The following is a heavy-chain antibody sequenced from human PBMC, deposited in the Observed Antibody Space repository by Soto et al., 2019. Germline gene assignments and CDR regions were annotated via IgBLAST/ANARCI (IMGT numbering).Heavy chain of an antibody. CDR1: GFTVSSNY. Sequence: EVQQVESGGGLIQPGGSLRLSCAASGFTVSSNYMSWVRQAPGKGLEWVSVIYSGGSTDYADSVKGRFTIYRAKSKHTPYRQMNTLRDEDTAVYYCAIQQWRDAEYCQHWGQGTLVTVSS. J-gene: IGHJ1*01. D-gene: IGHD6-19*01. V-gene: IGHV3-53*01. CDR2: IYSGGST. CDR3: AIQQWRDAEYCQH.